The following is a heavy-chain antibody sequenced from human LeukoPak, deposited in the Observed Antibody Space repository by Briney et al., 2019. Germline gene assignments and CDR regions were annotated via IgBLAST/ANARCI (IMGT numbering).Heavy chain of an antibody. D-gene: IGHD3-16*02. CDR2: INHSGST. CDR3: AGLRLYDYVWGSYRY. Sequence: SETPSLTCAVYGGSFSGYYWSWIRQPPGKGLEWIGEINHSGSTNYNPSLKSRVTISVDTSKNQFSLKLSSVTAADTAVYYCAGLRLYDYVWGSYRYWGQGTLVTVSS. J-gene: IGHJ4*02. CDR1: GGSFSGYY. V-gene: IGHV4-34*01.